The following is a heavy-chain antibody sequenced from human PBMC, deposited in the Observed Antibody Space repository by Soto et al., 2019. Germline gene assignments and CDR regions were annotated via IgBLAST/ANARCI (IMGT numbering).Heavy chain of an antibody. CDR3: AKVRGVPAAKLYGMDV. Sequence: GGSLRLSCAASGFTFSSYAMSWVRQAPGKGLEWVSAISGSGGSTYYADSAKGRFTISRDNSKNTLYLQMNSLRAEDTAVYYCAKVRGVPAAKLYGMDVWGQGTTVTVSS. D-gene: IGHD2-2*01. CDR1: GFTFSSYA. V-gene: IGHV3-23*01. J-gene: IGHJ6*02. CDR2: ISGSGGST.